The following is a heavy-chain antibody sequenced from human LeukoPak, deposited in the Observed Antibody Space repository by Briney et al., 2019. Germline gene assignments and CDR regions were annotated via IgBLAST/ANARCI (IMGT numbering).Heavy chain of an antibody. V-gene: IGHV3-30*02. CDR1: GFIFSSFG. D-gene: IGHD2-15*01. CDR2: IQDDESNK. CDR3: AKQMVERPHYYYMDV. Sequence: GGSLRLSCAASGFIFSSFGMHWVRQAPGKGLEWVAFIQDDESNKFYADSVKGRFTISRDDSKNTLFLQMNSLRPEDTALYYCAKQMVERPHYYYMDVWGKGTTVTVSS. J-gene: IGHJ6*03.